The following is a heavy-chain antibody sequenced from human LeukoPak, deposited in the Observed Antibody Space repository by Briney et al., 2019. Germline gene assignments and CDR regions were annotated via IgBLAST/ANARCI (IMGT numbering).Heavy chain of an antibody. J-gene: IGHJ6*03. CDR3: ARIAASSNYYYYYMDV. CDR1: GYTFTGYY. Sequence: ASVKVSCKASGYTFTGYYMHWVRQAPGQGLEWMGWINPNSGGTNYAQKFQGRVTMTRDTSISTAYMELSRLRSDDTAVYYCARIAASSNYYYYYMDVWGKGTTVTISS. V-gene: IGHV1-2*02. CDR2: INPNSGGT. D-gene: IGHD6-13*01.